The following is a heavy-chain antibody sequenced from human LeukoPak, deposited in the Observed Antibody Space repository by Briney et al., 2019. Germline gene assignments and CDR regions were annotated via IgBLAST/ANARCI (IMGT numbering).Heavy chain of an antibody. Sequence: ASVKVSCKASGYTFNNHYMYWVRQAPGQGLEWMGWISAYNGNTNYAQKLQGRVTMTTDTSTSTAYMELRSLRSDDTAVYYCARAGETIFGAPNWFDPWGQGTLVTVSS. V-gene: IGHV1-18*01. CDR3: ARAGETIFGAPNWFDP. J-gene: IGHJ5*02. D-gene: IGHD3-3*01. CDR2: ISAYNGNT. CDR1: GYTFNNHY.